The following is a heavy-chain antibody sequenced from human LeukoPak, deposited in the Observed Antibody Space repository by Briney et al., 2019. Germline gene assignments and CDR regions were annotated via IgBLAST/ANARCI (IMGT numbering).Heavy chain of an antibody. J-gene: IGHJ4*02. CDR1: GFTVSSNY. CDR2: IYSGGET. V-gene: IGHV3-66*01. CDR3: ARTFIAAAGTGFDY. Sequence: GGSLRLSCAASGFTVSSNYMSWVRQAPGKGLEWVSIIYSGGETYYADSVKGRFTISRDNAKNSLYLQMNSLRAEDTAVYYCARTFIAAAGTGFDYWGQGTLVTVSS. D-gene: IGHD6-13*01.